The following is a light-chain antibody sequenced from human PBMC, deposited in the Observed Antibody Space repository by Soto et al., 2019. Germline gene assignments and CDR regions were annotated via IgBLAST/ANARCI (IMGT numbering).Light chain of an antibody. V-gene: IGLV1-51*01. CDR1: SSNIGNNY. J-gene: IGLJ1*01. CDR3: GTWYSSLSAYV. Sequence: QSVLTQPPSVSAAPGQKVTISCSGSSSNIGNNYVSWYQQLPGTAPKLLIYDNNKRPSGIPDRCSGSKSGTSATLGITGLQTGDEAAYYCGTWYSSLSAYVFGTGTKLTVL. CDR2: DNN.